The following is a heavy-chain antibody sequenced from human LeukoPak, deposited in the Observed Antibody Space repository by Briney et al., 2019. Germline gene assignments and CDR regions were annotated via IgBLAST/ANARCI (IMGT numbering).Heavy chain of an antibody. Sequence: SETLSLTCAVYGGSFSGYYWSWIRQPPGKGLEWIGEINHSGSTNYNPSLKSRVTISVDTSKNQFSLKLTSVTAADTAVYYCARLYGSGSFRGFSWGQGTLVTVSP. V-gene: IGHV4-34*01. J-gene: IGHJ4*02. CDR3: ARLYGSGSFRGFS. D-gene: IGHD3-10*01. CDR2: INHSGST. CDR1: GGSFSGYY.